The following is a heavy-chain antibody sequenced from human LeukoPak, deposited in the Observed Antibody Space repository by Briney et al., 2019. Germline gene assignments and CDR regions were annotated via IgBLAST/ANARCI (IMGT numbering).Heavy chain of an antibody. CDR3: ARTTEDCSSTSCYQYWFGP. Sequence: SETLSLTCAVYGGSFSGYYWGWIRQPPGKGLEWIGYIYYSGSTNYNPSLKSRVTMSVDTSKNQFSLKLNSVTAADTAVYYCARTTEDCSSTSCYQYWFGPWGQGTLVTVSS. CDR1: GGSFSGYY. J-gene: IGHJ5*02. CDR2: IYYSGST. D-gene: IGHD2-2*01. V-gene: IGHV4-59*01.